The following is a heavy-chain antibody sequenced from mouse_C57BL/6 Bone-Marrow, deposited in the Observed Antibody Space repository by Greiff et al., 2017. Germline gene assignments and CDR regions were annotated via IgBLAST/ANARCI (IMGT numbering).Heavy chain of an antibody. J-gene: IGHJ4*01. CDR1: GYTFTDYT. D-gene: IGHD2-3*01. Sequence: VQLQQSDAELVKPGASVKISCKVSGYTFTDYTIHWMKQRPEQDLEWIGYIYPRDGSTTYNEKFKGKATLTADKSSSTAYMQLNSLTSEDSAVYVCARGVYDRCYNYSMDYWGQGTSVTVSS. V-gene: IGHV1-78*01. CDR2: IYPRDGST. CDR3: ARGVYDRCYNYSMDY.